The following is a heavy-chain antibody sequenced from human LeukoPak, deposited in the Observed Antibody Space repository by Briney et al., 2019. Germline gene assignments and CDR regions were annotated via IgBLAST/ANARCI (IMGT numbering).Heavy chain of an antibody. CDR3: ARGGYSGYDWDAFHI. CDR1: GFTFSDYY. D-gene: IGHD5-12*01. CDR2: IYSGGNT. V-gene: IGHV3-53*01. J-gene: IGHJ3*02. Sequence: GGSLRLSCAASGFTFSDYYMSWIRQAPGKGLEWVSVIYSGGNTYYADSVKGRFTISRDNSKNTLYLQMNSLGAEDTAVYYCARGGYSGYDWDAFHIWGQGTMVTVSS.